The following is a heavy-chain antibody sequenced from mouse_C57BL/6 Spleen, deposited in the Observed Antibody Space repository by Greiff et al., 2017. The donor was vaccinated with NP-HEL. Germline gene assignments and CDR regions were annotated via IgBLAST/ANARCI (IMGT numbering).Heavy chain of an antibody. CDR1: GFTFSNYW. CDR3: TGTSYLYYFDY. D-gene: IGHD2-12*01. CDR2: IRLKSDNYAT. Sequence: EVQLVESGGGLVQPGGSMKLSCVASGFTFSNYWMNWVRQSPEKGLEWVAQIRLKSDNYATHYAESVKGRFTISRDDSKSSVYLQMNNLRAEDTGSYYCTGTSYLYYFDYWGQGTTLTVSS. V-gene: IGHV6-3*01. J-gene: IGHJ2*01.